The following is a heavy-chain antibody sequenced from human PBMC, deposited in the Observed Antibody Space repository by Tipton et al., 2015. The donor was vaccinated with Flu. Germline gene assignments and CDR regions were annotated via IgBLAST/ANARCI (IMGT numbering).Heavy chain of an antibody. V-gene: IGHV4-59*01. J-gene: IGHJ3*02. D-gene: IGHD3-22*01. CDR1: GGSISSYY. CDR2: IYYSGST. Sequence: TLSLTCTVSGGSISSYYWSWIRQPPGKGLEWIGYIYYSGSTNYNPSLKSRVTISVDTSKNQFSLKLSSVTAADTAVYYCARAKRITMIVETADAFDIWGQGTMVTVSS. CDR3: ARAKRITMIVETADAFDI.